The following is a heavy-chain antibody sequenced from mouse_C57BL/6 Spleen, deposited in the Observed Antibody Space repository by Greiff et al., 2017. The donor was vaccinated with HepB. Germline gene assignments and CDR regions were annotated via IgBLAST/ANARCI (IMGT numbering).Heavy chain of an antibody. Sequence: QVHVKQSGPELVKPGASVKISCKASGYAFSSSWMNWVKQRPGKGLEWIGRIYPGDGDTNYNGKFKGKATLTADKSSSTAYMQLSSLTSEDSAVYFCAREKIHSYWGQGTLVTVSA. CDR2: IYPGDGDT. CDR1: GYAFSSSW. V-gene: IGHV1-82*01. CDR3: AREKIHSY. J-gene: IGHJ3*01.